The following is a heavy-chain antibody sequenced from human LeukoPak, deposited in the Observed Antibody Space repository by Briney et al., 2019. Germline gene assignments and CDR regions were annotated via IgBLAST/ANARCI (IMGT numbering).Heavy chain of an antibody. V-gene: IGHV4-39*01. CDR1: GGSISSSSYY. CDR2: IYYSGRT. CDR3: ASFSGSEVYFDY. J-gene: IGHJ4*02. D-gene: IGHD3-22*01. Sequence: SSETLSLTCTVSGGSISSSSYYWGWIRQPPGKGLEWIGNIYYSGRTYYNPSLKSRVTISVDTSKNQFSLKLSSVTAADTAVYYCASFSGSEVYFDYWGQGTLVTVSS.